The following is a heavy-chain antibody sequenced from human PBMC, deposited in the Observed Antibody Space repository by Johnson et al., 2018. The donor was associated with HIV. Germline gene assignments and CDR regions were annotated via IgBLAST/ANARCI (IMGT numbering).Heavy chain of an antibody. CDR1: GFTFSSYA. CDR2: ISYDGSNK. D-gene: IGHD3-16*01. J-gene: IGHJ3*02. CDR3: ATGFGPAFEM. Sequence: QMQLVESGGGVVQPGRSLRLSCAASGFTFSSYAMHWVRQAPGKGLEWVAVISYDGSNKYYADSVKGRFTISRDNSKNTLYLQMNSLRAEDTAVYYCATGFGPAFEMWGQGTMVTVSS. V-gene: IGHV3-30-3*01.